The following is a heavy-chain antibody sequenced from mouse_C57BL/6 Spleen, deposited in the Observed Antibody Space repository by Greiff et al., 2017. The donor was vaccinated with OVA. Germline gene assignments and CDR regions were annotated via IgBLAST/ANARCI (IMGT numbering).Heavy chain of an antibody. CDR2: IHPSDSDN. D-gene: IGHD1-1*01. J-gene: IGHJ1*03. CDR3: AISDYYGSSYWYFDV. CDR1: GYTFTSYW. V-gene: IGHV1-74*01. Sequence: QVQLQQPGAELVKPGASVKVSCKASGYTFTSYWMHWVKQRPGQGLEWIGRIHPSDSDNNYNQKFKGKATLTVDKSSSTAYMQLSSLTSEDSAFYYCAISDYYGSSYWYFDVWGTGTTVTVSS.